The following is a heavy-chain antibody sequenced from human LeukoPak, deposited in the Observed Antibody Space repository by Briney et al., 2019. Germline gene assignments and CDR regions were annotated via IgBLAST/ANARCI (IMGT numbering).Heavy chain of an antibody. J-gene: IGHJ4*02. CDR3: ARSSGWSYYFDY. D-gene: IGHD6-19*01. CDR2: IIPIFGTA. Sequence: ASVKVSCKASGGTFSSYAISWVRQAPGQGLEWMGGIIPIFGTANYAQKFQGRVTITADVSTSTAYMELSSLRSEDTAVYYCARSSGWSYYFDYWGQGTLVTVSS. V-gene: IGHV1-69*13. CDR1: GGTFSSYA.